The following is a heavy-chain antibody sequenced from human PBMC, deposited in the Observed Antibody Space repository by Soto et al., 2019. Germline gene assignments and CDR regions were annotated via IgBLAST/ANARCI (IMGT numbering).Heavy chain of an antibody. CDR2: IYYSGST. Sequence: PSETLSLTCTVSGGSISSYYCSWIRQPPGKGLEWIGYIYYSGSTNYHPSLKSRVTISVDTSKNQFSLKLSSVTVADTAVYYCARVPDRWGQGTLVTVSS. V-gene: IGHV4-59*08. D-gene: IGHD2-2*01. CDR1: GGSISSYY. J-gene: IGHJ5*02. CDR3: ARVPDR.